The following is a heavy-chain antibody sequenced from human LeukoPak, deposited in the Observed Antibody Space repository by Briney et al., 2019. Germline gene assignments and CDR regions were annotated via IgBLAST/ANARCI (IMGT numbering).Heavy chain of an antibody. J-gene: IGHJ4*02. D-gene: IGHD3-22*01. CDR1: GFTFRSYS. CDR2: ISVGSNYI. V-gene: IGHV3-21*06. CDR3: ARDGVVVTYYFEY. Sequence: GGSLRLSCAASGFTFRSYSLNWVRQAPGKGLEWVSSISVGSNYIYYADSVKGRFTISRDNAKSLVYLQMNSLRAEDTAVYYCARDGVVVTYYFEYWGQGTMVTVSA.